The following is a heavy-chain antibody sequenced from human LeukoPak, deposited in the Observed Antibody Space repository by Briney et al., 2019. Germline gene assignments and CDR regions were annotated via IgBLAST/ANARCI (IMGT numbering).Heavy chain of an antibody. Sequence: SETLSLTCSDSGVSISDSSYSWGWIRQPPGEGLEWIGTIYNSGSTYYTPSLKSRGTISVDTSKNQFFLKLTSVTAADTAVYYCARGVRVGPTDNWFDPWGQGTLVPVSS. CDR3: ARGVRVGPTDNWFDP. CDR1: GVSISDSSYS. J-gene: IGHJ5*02. V-gene: IGHV4-39*01. D-gene: IGHD1-26*01. CDR2: IYNSGST.